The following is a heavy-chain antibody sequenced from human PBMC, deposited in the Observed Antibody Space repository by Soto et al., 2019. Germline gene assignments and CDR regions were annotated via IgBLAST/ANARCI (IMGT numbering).Heavy chain of an antibody. D-gene: IGHD1-26*01. CDR3: TRGLLGGAPSYTFHGMDV. CDR2: SRNRVNSHTT. CDR1: GFTFSDHY. V-gene: IGHV3-72*01. J-gene: IGHJ6*01. Sequence: EVQLVESGGGLVQPGGSLRLSCAASGFTFSDHYMDWVRQAPGKGLEWVARSRNRVNSHTTEYAASVKGRFTISRDESKSSRYLQMNSLKIEDTAVYYCTRGLLGGAPSYTFHGMDVWGQGTTVTVS.